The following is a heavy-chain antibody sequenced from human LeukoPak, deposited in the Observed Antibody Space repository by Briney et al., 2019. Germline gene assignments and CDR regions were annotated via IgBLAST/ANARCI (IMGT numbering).Heavy chain of an antibody. CDR2: IRYDGSNK. Sequence: GGSLRLSCAASGFTFSSYGMHWVRQAPGKGLEWVAFIRYDGSNKYYADSVKGRFTISRDNSKNTLYLQMNSLRVEDTAFYYCAKSPKSPAISMVRGVSSYNYYMDVWGKGTTVTISS. CDR1: GFTFSSYG. J-gene: IGHJ6*03. D-gene: IGHD3-10*01. V-gene: IGHV3-30*02. CDR3: AKSPKSPAISMVRGVSSYNYYMDV.